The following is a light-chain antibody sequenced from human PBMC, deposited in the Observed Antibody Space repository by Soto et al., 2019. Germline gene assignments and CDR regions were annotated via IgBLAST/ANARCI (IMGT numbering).Light chain of an antibody. V-gene: IGKV1-5*01. CDR3: QQYETYART. CDR2: DAS. CDR1: QSISNW. J-gene: IGKJ2*01. Sequence: DIQMTQSPSTLSASVGDRVTITCRASQSISNWLAWYQQRPGKAPKLLISDASSLQSGVPSRFSGSRSGTEFTLTISSLHADDFATYYCQQYETYARTFGQGTKLEIK.